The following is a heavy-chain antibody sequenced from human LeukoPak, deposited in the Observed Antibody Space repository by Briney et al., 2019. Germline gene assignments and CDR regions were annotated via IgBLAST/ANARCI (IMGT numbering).Heavy chain of an antibody. V-gene: IGHV4-59*01. CDR2: IYYSGSI. J-gene: IGHJ6*02. CDR3: ARAQGLSTFYYYYPMDV. CDR1: GASISSYY. Sequence: SETLSLTCTVSGASISSYYWSWIRQPPGQGLEWIGYIYYSGSINYNLSLKSRVSISVDTSKNQFSLKLSSVTAADTAVYYCARAQGLSTFYYYYPMDVWGPGTTVTVSS. D-gene: IGHD2/OR15-2a*01.